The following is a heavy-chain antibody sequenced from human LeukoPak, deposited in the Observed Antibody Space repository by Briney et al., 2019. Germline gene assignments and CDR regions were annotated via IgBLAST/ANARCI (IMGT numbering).Heavy chain of an antibody. V-gene: IGHV4-39*01. CDR2: IYYSGST. J-gene: IGHJ4*02. CDR3: ASLAVAGLSEGY. CDR1: GGSISSSSYY. D-gene: IGHD6-19*01. Sequence: SETLSLTCTVSGGSISSSSYYWGWIRQPPGKGLEWIASIYYSGSTYYNPSLKSRVTISVDTSRNQFSLKLSSVTAADTAVYYCASLAVAGLSEGYWGQGTLVIVSS.